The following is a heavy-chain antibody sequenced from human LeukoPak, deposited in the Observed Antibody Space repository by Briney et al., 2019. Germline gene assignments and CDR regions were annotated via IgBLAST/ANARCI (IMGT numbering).Heavy chain of an antibody. CDR1: GFTFSSYG. CDR3: ARGGSSSSWYWYY. V-gene: IGHV3-30*02. J-gene: IGHJ4*02. D-gene: IGHD6-13*01. CDR2: IQYDGSNK. Sequence: GGSLRLSCAASGFTFSSYGVHWVRQAPGKGLEWVAFIQYDGSNKYYADSVKGRFTISRDNAKNSLFLQMNSLGAEDTAVYYCARGGSSSSWYWYYWGQGTLVTVSS.